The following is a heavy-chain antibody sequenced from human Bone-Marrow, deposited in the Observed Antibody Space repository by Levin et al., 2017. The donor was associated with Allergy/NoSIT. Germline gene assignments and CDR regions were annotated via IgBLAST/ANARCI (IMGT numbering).Heavy chain of an antibody. CDR2: INHSGST. Sequence: SETLSLTCAVYGGSFSGYYWSWIRQPPGKGLEWIGEINHSGSTNYNPSLKSRVTISVDTSKNQFSLKLSSVTAADTAVYYCARRRYCSSTSCYTGIWFDPWGQGTLVTVSS. D-gene: IGHD2-2*02. CDR1: GGSFSGYY. J-gene: IGHJ5*02. CDR3: ARRRYCSSTSCYTGIWFDP. V-gene: IGHV4-34*01.